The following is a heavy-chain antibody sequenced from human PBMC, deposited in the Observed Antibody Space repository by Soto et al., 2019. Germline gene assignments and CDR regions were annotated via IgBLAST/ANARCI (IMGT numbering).Heavy chain of an antibody. CDR1: GFTFSDYY. D-gene: IGHD6-6*01. Sequence: PGGSLRLSCAVSGFTFSDYYMTWFRQAPGEGLEWVSYISSTSAYTNYADSVKGRFTISRDNAKNLLYLQMTSLRDEDTAVYFCARDPSRRSPPDLWGQGTLVTVSS. J-gene: IGHJ5*02. CDR3: ARDPSRRSPPDL. CDR2: ISSTSAYT. V-gene: IGHV3-11*05.